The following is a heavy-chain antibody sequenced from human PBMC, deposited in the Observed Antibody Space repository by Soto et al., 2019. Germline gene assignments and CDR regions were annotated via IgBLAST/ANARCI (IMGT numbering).Heavy chain of an antibody. V-gene: IGHV1-8*01. CDR2: MQPRDGRT. Sequence: QVQLVQSGAEVREPGASGKVSCKASGYSFSSLDINWVRQTTGQGLEWMGWMQPRDGRTGYAQKFQGRVTMTRDTSINTAYMELSSLTSDDTAFYYCARGVTAGVDYWGQGTLVTVSS. J-gene: IGHJ4*02. CDR1: GYSFSSLD. CDR3: ARGVTAGVDY. D-gene: IGHD1-26*01.